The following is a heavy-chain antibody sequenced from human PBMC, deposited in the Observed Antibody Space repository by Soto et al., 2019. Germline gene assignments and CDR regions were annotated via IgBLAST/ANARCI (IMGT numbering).Heavy chain of an antibody. CDR1: GGTFSSYA. CDR3: ARVEAAAGTFSYYYYGMDV. V-gene: IGHV1-69*01. CDR2: IIPIFGTA. Sequence: QVQLVQSGAEVKKPGSSVKVSCKASGGTFSSYAISWVRQAPGQGLEWMGGIIPIFGTAKYAQKFQGRVTITADESTSTAYMELSSLRSEDTAVYYCARVEAAAGTFSYYYYGMDVWGKGTTVTVSS. J-gene: IGHJ6*04. D-gene: IGHD6-13*01.